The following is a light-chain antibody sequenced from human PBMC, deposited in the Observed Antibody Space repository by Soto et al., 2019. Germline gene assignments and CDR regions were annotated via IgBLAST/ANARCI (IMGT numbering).Light chain of an antibody. J-gene: IGLJ1*01. CDR2: HVS. V-gene: IGLV2-11*01. CDR3: CSYTGSDTYV. Sequence: ALTPPPPVSRSPGQSVTISRTGTSSDVGGYKYVSWYQQYPGKAPKLMIYHVSKRPSGVPDRFSGSKSGNTASLTISGLQGEDEADYYCCSYTGSDTYVFGTGTKVTVL. CDR1: SSDVGGYKY.